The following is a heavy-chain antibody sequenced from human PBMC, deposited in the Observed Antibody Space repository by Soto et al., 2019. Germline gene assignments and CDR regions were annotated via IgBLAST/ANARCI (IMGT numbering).Heavy chain of an antibody. D-gene: IGHD2-2*01. CDR3: TTDSGYCSSTSCFYFDY. CDR2: IKSKTDGGTT. J-gene: IGHJ4*02. Sequence: GGSLRLSCAASGFTFSNAWMSWVRQAPGKGLEWVGRIKSKTDGGTTDYAAPVKGRFTISRDDSKNTLYLQMNSLKTEDTAVYYCTTDSGYCSSTSCFYFDYWGQGTLVTVSS. V-gene: IGHV3-15*01. CDR1: GFTFSNAW.